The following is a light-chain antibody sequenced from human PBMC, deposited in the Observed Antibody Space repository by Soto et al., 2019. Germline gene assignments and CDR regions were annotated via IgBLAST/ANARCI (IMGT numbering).Light chain of an antibody. Sequence: DIQMTQSTSTLSASVGDRVTSTCRVNQSISSWLAWYQQKPGKAPKVQIYKASSLESGVPARFSGSGSGTEITLTITSLQPDDCATYYCQQYHSYPYTVGQGTKVDSK. J-gene: IGKJ2*01. CDR2: KAS. CDR3: QQYHSYPYT. V-gene: IGKV1-5*03. CDR1: QSISSW.